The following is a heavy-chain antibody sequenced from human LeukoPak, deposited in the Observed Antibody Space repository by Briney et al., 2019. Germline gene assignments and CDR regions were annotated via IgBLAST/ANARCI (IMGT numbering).Heavy chain of an antibody. CDR3: AKERYMLDY. Sequence: GGSLRLSCLASGFTFNGYAMHWVRQASGKGLEYVSAISSNGGNTNYADSVKGRFTISRDNSKNAVYLQMSSLRPEDTAVYFCAKERYMLDYWGQGTLVTVSS. CDR1: GFTFNGYA. CDR2: ISSNGGNT. V-gene: IGHV3-64D*06. D-gene: IGHD1-14*01. J-gene: IGHJ4*02.